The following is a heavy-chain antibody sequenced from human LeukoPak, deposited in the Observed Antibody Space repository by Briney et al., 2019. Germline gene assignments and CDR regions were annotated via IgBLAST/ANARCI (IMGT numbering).Heavy chain of an antibody. Sequence: GGSLRLSCAASGFTFSSYGMSWVRQAPGKGLEWVSAISGSGGSTYYADSVKGRLTISRDNSKNTLYLQMNSLRPEDTAVYYCAKGGGTGYSSSWYSNWGQGTLVTVSS. CDR3: AKGGGTGYSSSWYSN. V-gene: IGHV3-23*01. D-gene: IGHD6-13*01. CDR2: ISGSGGST. J-gene: IGHJ4*02. CDR1: GFTFSSYG.